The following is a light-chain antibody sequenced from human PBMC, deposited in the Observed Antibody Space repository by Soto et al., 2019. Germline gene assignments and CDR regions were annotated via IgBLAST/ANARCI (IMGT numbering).Light chain of an antibody. V-gene: IGLV3-21*02. Sequence: ELPQTPSVSVAPGQTARITCGGDNIRRKTVHWYQQKPGQAPVLVVYDDSDRPSGIPERFSGSNSGNPATLTISRVEAGDEADYYCQVWDSTSHHVLFGGGTKVTVL. J-gene: IGLJ2*01. CDR3: QVWDSTSHHVL. CDR1: NIRRKT. CDR2: DDS.